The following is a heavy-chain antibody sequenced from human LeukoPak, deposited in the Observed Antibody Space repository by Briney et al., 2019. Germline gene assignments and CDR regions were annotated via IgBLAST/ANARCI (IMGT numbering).Heavy chain of an antibody. Sequence: ASVKVSCKASGYTFTSYGISWVRQAPGQGLEWMGWISAYNGNTNYAQKFQGRVTMTTDTSTSTAYMELRSLRSDDTAVYYCARDLKIAVAGTDLGVDYWGQGTLVTVSS. CDR1: GYTFTSYG. CDR2: ISAYNGNT. V-gene: IGHV1-18*01. CDR3: ARDLKIAVAGTDLGVDY. D-gene: IGHD6-19*01. J-gene: IGHJ4*02.